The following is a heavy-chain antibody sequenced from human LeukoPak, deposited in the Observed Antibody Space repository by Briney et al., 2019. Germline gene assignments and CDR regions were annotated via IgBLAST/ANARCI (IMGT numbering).Heavy chain of an antibody. CDR3: ARGRVGATHDY. V-gene: IGHV4-4*07. CDR1: GDSMNSYY. CDR2: ISTTGTT. D-gene: IGHD1-26*01. J-gene: IGHJ4*02. Sequence: SETLSLTCSVSGDSMNSYYWSWIRQPAGKGLEWIGHISTTGTTNYNPSLKSRVAMSVDTSRNQFSLNLSSVTAADTAVYYCARGRVGATHDYWGQGTLVTVSS.